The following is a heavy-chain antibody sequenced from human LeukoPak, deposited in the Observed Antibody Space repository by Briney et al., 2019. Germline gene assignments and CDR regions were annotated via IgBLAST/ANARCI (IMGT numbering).Heavy chain of an antibody. V-gene: IGHV3-23*01. CDR1: GFTFSSYA. Sequence: PGGSLRLSCAASGFTFSSYAMSWVRQAPGKGLEWVSAISGSGGSTYYADSVKGRLTISRDNSKNTLYLQMNSLRAEDTAVYYCASSLGVIFGWFDPWGQGTLVTVSS. CDR3: ASSLGVIFGWFDP. J-gene: IGHJ5*02. D-gene: IGHD3-10*01. CDR2: ISGSGGST.